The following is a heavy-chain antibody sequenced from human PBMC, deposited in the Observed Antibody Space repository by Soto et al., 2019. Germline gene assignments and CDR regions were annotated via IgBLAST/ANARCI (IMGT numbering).Heavy chain of an antibody. J-gene: IGHJ4*02. CDR1: GFNFSSYG. Sequence: QTGGSLRLSCAASGFNFSSYGMHWVRQAPGKGLEWVAVISYDGSNKYYADSVKGRFTISRDNSKNTLYLQMNSLRAEDTAVYYCAKGESSSGWYRDYWGQGTLVTISS. CDR3: AKGESSSGWYRDY. V-gene: IGHV3-30*18. CDR2: ISYDGSNK. D-gene: IGHD6-19*01.